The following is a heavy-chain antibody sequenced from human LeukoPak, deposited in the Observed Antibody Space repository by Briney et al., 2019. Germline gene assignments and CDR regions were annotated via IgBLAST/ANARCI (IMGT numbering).Heavy chain of an antibody. D-gene: IGHD6-19*01. J-gene: IGHJ3*02. Sequence: PGGSLRLSCAGSGFIFGGYTMNWVRQAPGQGLAWLSYITPSGDNRPYADSVKGPFSISTDNAESAVYLQMDSLRAEDTAVYYCASRRSGWPNDAFDIWGQGTMVTVTS. CDR2: ITPSGDNR. CDR3: ASRRSGWPNDAFDI. V-gene: IGHV3-48*01. CDR1: GFIFGGYT.